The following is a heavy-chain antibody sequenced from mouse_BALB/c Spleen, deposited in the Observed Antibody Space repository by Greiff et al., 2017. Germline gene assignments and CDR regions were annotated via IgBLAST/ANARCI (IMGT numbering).Heavy chain of an antibody. CDR2: ISYDGSN. J-gene: IGHJ4*01. V-gene: IGHV3-6*02. CDR3: ARGGITTALDYYSMDD. CDR1: GYSITSGYY. Sequence: EVQLQESGPGLVKPSQSLSLTCSVTGYSITSGYYWYWIRQFPGNKLEWMGYISYDGSNNYNPFLKNRISISRDTSKNQFFLKLNSVTTEDTATYYCARGGITTALDYYSMDDWGQGTSVTVSS. D-gene: IGHD1-1*01.